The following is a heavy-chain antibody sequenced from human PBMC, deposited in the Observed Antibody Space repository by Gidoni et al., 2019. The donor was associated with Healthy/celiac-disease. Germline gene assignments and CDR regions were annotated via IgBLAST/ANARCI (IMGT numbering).Heavy chain of an antibody. CDR3: ARVRSRVGATPFPY. CDR1: GYTFTGYY. V-gene: IGHV1-2*02. D-gene: IGHD1-26*01. J-gene: IGHJ4*02. Sequence: QVQLVPSGAEVKKPGASVKVSCTASGYTFTGYYMHWVRHAPGQGLEWMGWINPNSGGTNYAQKFQGRVTMTRDTSISTAYMELSRLRADDTAVYYCARVRSRVGATPFPYWGQGTLVTVSS. CDR2: INPNSGGT.